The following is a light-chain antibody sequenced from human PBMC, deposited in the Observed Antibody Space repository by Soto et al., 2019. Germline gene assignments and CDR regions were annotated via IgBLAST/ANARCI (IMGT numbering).Light chain of an antibody. Sequence: DIQMTQSPSTLSASVGDRVTITCRASQSISSWLAWYQQKPGKAPKLLIYKASSLESGVPSRFSGSGSGTEFSLTISSLQTDDFATYYCQQRSNWPPITFGQGTRLEIK. V-gene: IGKV1-5*03. CDR2: KAS. CDR1: QSISSW. CDR3: QQRSNWPPIT. J-gene: IGKJ5*01.